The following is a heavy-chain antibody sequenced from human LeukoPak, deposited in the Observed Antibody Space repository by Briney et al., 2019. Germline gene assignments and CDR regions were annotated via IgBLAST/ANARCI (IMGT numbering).Heavy chain of an antibody. D-gene: IGHD6-19*01. Sequence: SETLSLTCKVSGGSIGSSGFYWGWIRQPPGKGLEWIGSIYYPESTHYNPSLESRVTISVDTSKYQVSLTLSSVTATDTAVYYCVRHVSSGWDYYNGLDVWGQGTTVTVSS. CDR3: VRHVSSGWDYYNGLDV. CDR2: IYYPEST. V-gene: IGHV4-39*01. CDR1: GGSIGSSGFY. J-gene: IGHJ6*02.